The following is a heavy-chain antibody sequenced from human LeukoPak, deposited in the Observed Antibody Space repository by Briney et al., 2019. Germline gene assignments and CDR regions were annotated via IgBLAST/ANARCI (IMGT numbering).Heavy chain of an antibody. J-gene: IGHJ4*02. CDR3: ARDSGHGGIFDY. Sequence: PGGCLRLSCAASGFAFSNSWMTCVRQAPGKGLEWVAKINHDGSEKYYVDSMKGRFTISRDNVKNSLYLQVNSLRAEDTAVYYCARDSGHGGIFDYWGQGTLVTVSS. CDR2: INHDGSEK. CDR1: GFAFSNSW. D-gene: IGHD3-16*01. V-gene: IGHV3-7*01.